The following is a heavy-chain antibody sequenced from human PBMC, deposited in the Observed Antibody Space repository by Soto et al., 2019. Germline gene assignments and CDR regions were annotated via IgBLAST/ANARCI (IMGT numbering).Heavy chain of an antibody. Sequence: GGSLRLSCAASGFSFRRYVMHWVRQAPGKGLMWVSHINSDGSTIVYADSVKGRFTISRDNAESTLFLQMNSLRVEDTGVYYCARDRGYPDSFDIWGQGTMVTVSS. CDR3: ARDRGYPDSFDI. V-gene: IGHV3-74*01. CDR1: GFSFRRYV. J-gene: IGHJ3*02. CDR2: INSDGSTI. D-gene: IGHD6-13*01.